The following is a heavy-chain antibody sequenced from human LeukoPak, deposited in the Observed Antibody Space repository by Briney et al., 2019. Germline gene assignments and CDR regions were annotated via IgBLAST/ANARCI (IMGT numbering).Heavy chain of an antibody. CDR3: ARHPKQQDSWRFDY. CDR2: INHSGST. V-gene: IGHV4-34*01. J-gene: IGHJ4*02. D-gene: IGHD6-13*01. Sequence: SETLSLTCAVYGETFSGYYWSWIRQPPGKGLEWIGEINHSGSTNYNPSLKSRVTISVDTSKNHFSLQLSSVTAADTAVYYCARHPKQQDSWRFDYWGQGTLVTVSS. CDR1: GETFSGYY.